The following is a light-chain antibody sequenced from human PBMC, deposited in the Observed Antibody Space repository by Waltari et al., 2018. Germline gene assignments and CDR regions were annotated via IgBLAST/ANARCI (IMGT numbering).Light chain of an antibody. Sequence: DIVMTQSPLSLSVTPVEPASITCRSTQSLLHSLGNTSLDCYLQRPGQSPQLLLYLGSIRASGVPDRFSGSGSGTDFTLQISSVEAEDVGIYYCMQALQTPWTFGQGTRVEI. CDR1: QSLLHSLGNTS. CDR2: LGS. J-gene: IGKJ1*01. V-gene: IGKV2-28*01. CDR3: MQALQTPWT.